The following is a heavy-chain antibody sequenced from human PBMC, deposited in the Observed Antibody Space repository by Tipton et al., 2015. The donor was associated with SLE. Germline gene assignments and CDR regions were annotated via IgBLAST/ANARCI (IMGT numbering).Heavy chain of an antibody. CDR1: GGSISGYY. V-gene: IGHV4-4*07. J-gene: IGHJ4*02. CDR3: AREGWGFSYYFDS. D-gene: IGHD7-27*01. CDR2: IYTSAST. Sequence: TLSLTCTVSGGSISGYYWSWVRQPAGKGLEWIGRIYTSASTIYNPSLKSRVTLSSDTPKNQFSLRVRSVTAADTAVYYCAREGWGFSYYFDSWGQGTLVTVSS.